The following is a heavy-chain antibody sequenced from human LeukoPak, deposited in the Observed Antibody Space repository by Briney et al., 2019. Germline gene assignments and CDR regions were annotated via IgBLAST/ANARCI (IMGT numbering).Heavy chain of an antibody. D-gene: IGHD2-2*01. CDR2: INSDGSST. Sequence: WGSLRLSCAASGFTFSNYWMHWVRPAPGKGLVWVSRINSDGSSTSYADSVEGRFTISRDNAKNTLYLQMNSLGAEDTAVYYCARKYLSIDVWGRGTSVTVSS. CDR1: GFTFSNYW. CDR3: ARKYLSIDV. V-gene: IGHV3-74*01. J-gene: IGHJ6*03.